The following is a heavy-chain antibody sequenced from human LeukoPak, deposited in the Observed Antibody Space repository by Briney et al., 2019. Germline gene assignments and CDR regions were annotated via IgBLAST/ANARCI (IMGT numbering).Heavy chain of an antibody. CDR1: GGSISSYY. CDR3: ARHEDDIVVVVAAGGAFGI. V-gene: IGHV4-59*08. J-gene: IGHJ3*02. Sequence: PSETLSLTCTVSGGSISSYYWSWIRQPPGKGLEWIGYIYYSGSTNYNPSLKSRVTISVDTSKNQFSLKLSSVTAADTAVYYCARHEDDIVVVVAAGGAFGIWGQGTMVTVSS. D-gene: IGHD2-15*01. CDR2: IYYSGST.